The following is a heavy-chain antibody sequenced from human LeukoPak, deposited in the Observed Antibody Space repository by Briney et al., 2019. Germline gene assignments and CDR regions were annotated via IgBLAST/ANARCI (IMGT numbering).Heavy chain of an antibody. CDR1: GFTFSSYG. Sequence: GGSLRLSCAASGFTFSSYGMHWVRQAPGKGLEWVAVISYDGSNKYYADSVKGRFTISRDNSNNTLYLQMNSLGAEDTAVYYCAKGGSSSDQNWGQGTLVTVSS. J-gene: IGHJ4*02. V-gene: IGHV3-30*18. CDR2: ISYDGSNK. CDR3: AKGGSSSDQN. D-gene: IGHD6-25*01.